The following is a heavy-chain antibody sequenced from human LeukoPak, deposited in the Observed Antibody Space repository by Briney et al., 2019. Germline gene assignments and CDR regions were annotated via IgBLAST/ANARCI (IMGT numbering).Heavy chain of an antibody. D-gene: IGHD6-19*01. CDR2: IWYDGSNK. Sequence: GGSLRLSCAASGFTFSSYGMHWVRQAPGKGLEWVAVIWYDGSNKYYADSVKGRFTISRDNSKNTLYLQMNSLRAEDTAVYYCAKDYSRGIAVAGTCLDYWGQGTLVTVSS. V-gene: IGHV3-30*02. J-gene: IGHJ4*02. CDR3: AKDYSRGIAVAGTCLDY. CDR1: GFTFSSYG.